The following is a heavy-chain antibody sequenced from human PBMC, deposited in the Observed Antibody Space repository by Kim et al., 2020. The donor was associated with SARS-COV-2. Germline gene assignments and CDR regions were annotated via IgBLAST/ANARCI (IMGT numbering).Heavy chain of an antibody. V-gene: IGHV3-23*01. J-gene: IGHJ4*02. CDR1: GFTFSSYA. D-gene: IGHD6-19*01. Sequence: GGSLRLSCAASGFTFSSYAMSWVRQAPGKGLEWVSAISGSGGSTYYADSVKGRFTISRDNSKNTLYLQMNSLRAEDTAVYYCAKDLAIAVAGTEGYWGQGTLVTVSS. CDR2: ISGSGGST. CDR3: AKDLAIAVAGTEGY.